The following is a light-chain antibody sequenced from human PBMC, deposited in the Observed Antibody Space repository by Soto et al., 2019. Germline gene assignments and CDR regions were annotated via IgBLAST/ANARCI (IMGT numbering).Light chain of an antibody. Sequence: DIPMTQSPSSLSASVGDRVTITCRASQGISSYLAWYQQKPGKAPRLLIYEATNLQSGVPPRFSGSGSGTDFTLTISSLQPEDFATYFCQQANSFPITFGQGTRLEIK. CDR1: QGISSY. V-gene: IGKV1-12*01. CDR3: QQANSFPIT. CDR2: EAT. J-gene: IGKJ5*01.